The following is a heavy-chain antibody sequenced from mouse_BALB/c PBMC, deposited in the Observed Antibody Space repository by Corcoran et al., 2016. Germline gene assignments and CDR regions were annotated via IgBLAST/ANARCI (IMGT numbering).Heavy chain of an antibody. J-gene: IGHJ1*01. CDR1: GYTFTSYV. V-gene: IGHV1S136*01. CDR3: ARDYRYSYWYFDV. Sequence: EVQLQQSGAELVKPGASVKMSCKASGYTFTSYVMHWVKQKPGQGLEWIGYINPYNDGTKYNEKFKGKATLTSDKSSSTAYMELSSLTSEDSAVYYCARDYRYSYWYFDVWGAGTTVTVSS. CDR2: INPYNDGT. D-gene: IGHD2-14*01.